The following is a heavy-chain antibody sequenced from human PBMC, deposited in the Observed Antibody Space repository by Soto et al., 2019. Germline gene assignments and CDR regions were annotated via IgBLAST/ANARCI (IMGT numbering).Heavy chain of an antibody. CDR1: GFTFTSSA. D-gene: IGHD3-22*01. Sequence: QMQLVQSGPEVKKPGTSVKVSCKASGFTFTSSAVQWVRQARGQRLEWIGWIVVGSGNTNYAQKFQERVTITRDMSTSTAYMELSSLRSEDTAVYYCAADRPGSSCYRDPAFDYWGQGTLVTVSS. CDR2: IVVGSGNT. CDR3: AADRPGSSCYRDPAFDY. V-gene: IGHV1-58*01. J-gene: IGHJ4*02.